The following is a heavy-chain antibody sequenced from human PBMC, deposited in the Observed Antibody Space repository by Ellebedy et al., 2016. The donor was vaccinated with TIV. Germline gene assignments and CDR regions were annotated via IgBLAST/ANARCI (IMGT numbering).Heavy chain of an antibody. Sequence: ASVKVSXKASGYTFTGYYMHWVRQAPGQGLEWMGWINPNSGGTNYAQKFQGRVTMTRDTSISTAYMELSRLRSDDTAVYYCARIGDTAMVTSVIDYWGQGTLVTVSS. J-gene: IGHJ4*02. CDR3: ARIGDTAMVTSVIDY. D-gene: IGHD5-18*01. V-gene: IGHV1-2*02. CDR1: GYTFTGYY. CDR2: INPNSGGT.